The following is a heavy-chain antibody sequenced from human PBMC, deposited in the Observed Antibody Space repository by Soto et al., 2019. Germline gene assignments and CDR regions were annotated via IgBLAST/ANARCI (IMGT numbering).Heavy chain of an antibody. CDR3: AKPYDRTRYYFDY. D-gene: IGHD3-22*01. CDR1: GGSFSGYY. J-gene: IGHJ4*02. V-gene: IGHV4-34*01. Sequence: QVQLQQWGAGLLKPSETLSLTCAVYGGSFSGYYWSWIRQPPGKGLEWIGEINHSGSTNYNPSLKSRVTISVDTSKNQFSLKLSSVTAADTAVYYCAKPYDRTRYYFDYWGQGTLVTVSS. CDR2: INHSGST.